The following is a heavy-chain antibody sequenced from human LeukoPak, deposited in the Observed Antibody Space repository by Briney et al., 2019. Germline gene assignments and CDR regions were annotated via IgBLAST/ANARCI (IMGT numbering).Heavy chain of an antibody. CDR1: GGSISSGDYY. D-gene: IGHD2-2*01. CDR2: IYYSGST. V-gene: IGHV4-30-4*08. J-gene: IGHJ4*02. Sequence: PSQTLSLTCTVSGGSISSGDYYWSWIRQPPGKGLEWIGYIYYSGSTYYNLSLKSRVTISVDTSKNQFSLKLSSVTAADTAVYYCARDRGSVVPAAIQDSGWGQGTLVIVSS. CDR3: ARDRGSVVPAAIQDSG.